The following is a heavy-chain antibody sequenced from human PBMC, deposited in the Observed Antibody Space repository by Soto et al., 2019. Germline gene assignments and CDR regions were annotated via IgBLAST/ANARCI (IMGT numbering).Heavy chain of an antibody. Sequence: ASVKVSCKASGYTFTGYYMHWVRQAPGQGLEWMGWINPNSGGTNYAQKFQGWVTMTRDTSISTAYMELSRLRSDDTAVYYCARQKECSGGSCYAAGPYYYGMDVWGQGTTVTVSS. D-gene: IGHD2-15*01. CDR3: ARQKECSGGSCYAAGPYYYGMDV. CDR2: INPNSGGT. V-gene: IGHV1-2*04. J-gene: IGHJ6*02. CDR1: GYTFTGYY.